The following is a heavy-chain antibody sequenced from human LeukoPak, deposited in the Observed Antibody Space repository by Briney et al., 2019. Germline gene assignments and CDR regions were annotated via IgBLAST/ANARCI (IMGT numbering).Heavy chain of an antibody. CDR1: GGSFSGYY. V-gene: IGHV4-34*01. CDR3: ARGYNTAPGIAVAAYYFDY. Sequence: SETLSLTCAVYGGSFSGYYWSWIRQPPGKGLEWIGEINHSGSTNYNPSLKTRVTISVDTSKTQFSLKLSSVTAADTAVYYCARGYNTAPGIAVAAYYFDYWGQGTLVTVSS. CDR2: INHSGST. J-gene: IGHJ4*02. D-gene: IGHD6-19*01.